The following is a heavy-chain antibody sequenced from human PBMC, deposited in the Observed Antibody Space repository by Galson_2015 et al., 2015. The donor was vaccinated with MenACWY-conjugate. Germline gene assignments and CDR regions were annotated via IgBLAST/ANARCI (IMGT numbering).Heavy chain of an antibody. D-gene: IGHD3-16*02. Sequence: SLRLSCAASGFTFSSYSMNWVRQAPGKGLEWVSYITSSSTTIYYADSVEGRFTISRDNAKNSLYLQMNSLRDEDTAVYYCARDREDYEHVWGTYRPHYFDYWGRGTLLTVSS. CDR3: ARDREDYEHVWGTYRPHYFDY. J-gene: IGHJ4*01. V-gene: IGHV3-48*02. CDR2: ITSSSTTI. CDR1: GFTFSSYS.